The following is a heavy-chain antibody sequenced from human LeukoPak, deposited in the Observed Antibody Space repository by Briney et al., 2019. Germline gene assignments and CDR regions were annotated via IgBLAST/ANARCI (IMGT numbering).Heavy chain of an antibody. CDR1: GFTFSSYA. D-gene: IGHD3-3*01. V-gene: IGHV3-30-3*01. J-gene: IGHJ6*02. Sequence: PGRSLRLSCAASGFTFSSYAMHWVRQAPGKGLEWVAVISYDGSNKYYANSVKGRFTISRDNSKNTLYLQMNSLRAEDTAVYYCARDHDDFWSGAYYYGMDVWGQGTTVTVSS. CDR2: ISYDGSNK. CDR3: ARDHDDFWSGAYYYGMDV.